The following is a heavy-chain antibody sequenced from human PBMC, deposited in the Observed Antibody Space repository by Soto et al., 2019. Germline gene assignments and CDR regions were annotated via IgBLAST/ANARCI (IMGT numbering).Heavy chain of an antibody. J-gene: IGHJ4*02. CDR3: ARASDGSLDY. V-gene: IGHV1-69*02. CDR1: RGTFSTYS. D-gene: IGHD3-10*01. Sequence: QVQLVQSGAEVKKPGSSVKVSCKASRGTFSTYSISWVRQAPGQGLEWMGRIIPILDIANYAQKFQDRVTLTEDKSTSTAYMELSRLSSEDTAIYYCARASDGSLDYWGQGTLVTVSS. CDR2: IIPILDIA.